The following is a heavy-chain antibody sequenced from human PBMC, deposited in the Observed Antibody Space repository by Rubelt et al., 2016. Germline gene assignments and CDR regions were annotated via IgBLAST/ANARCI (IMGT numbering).Heavy chain of an antibody. Sequence: QVTLRESGPALVKPTQTLTLTCSFSGFSLSTSGLSVTWVRQPPGTALEWLARIDWDDDQYYRTSLKTRLTTSRDTSKNQVVLTMTNMDPVDTATYYCARIQFSPYGDYLVNDYWGQGTLVTVSS. V-gene: IGHV2-70*15. J-gene: IGHJ4*02. D-gene: IGHD4-17*01. CDR2: IDWDDDQ. CDR1: GFSLSTSGLS. CDR3: ARIQFSPYGDYLVNDY.